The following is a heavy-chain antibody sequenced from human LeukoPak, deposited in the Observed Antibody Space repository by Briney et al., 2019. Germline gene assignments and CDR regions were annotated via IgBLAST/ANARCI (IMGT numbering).Heavy chain of an antibody. V-gene: IGHV4-4*07. CDR2: TYTSGST. CDR3: AGVASGLPSSYWFDP. Sequence: SETLSLTCTVSGGSISSYYWSWIRQPAGKGLEWIGRTYTSGSTNYNPSLKSRVTMSVDTSKNQFSLKLSSVTAADTAVYYCAGVASGLPSSYWFDPWGQGTLVTVSS. CDR1: GGSISSYY. D-gene: IGHD3-10*01. J-gene: IGHJ5*02.